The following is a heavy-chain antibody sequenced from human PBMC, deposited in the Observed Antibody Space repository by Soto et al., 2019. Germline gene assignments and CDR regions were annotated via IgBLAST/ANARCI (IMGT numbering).Heavy chain of an antibody. CDR2: IIPIFGTA. CDR1: GGTFSSYA. CDR3: ARTRGVNSIRYYYYGMDV. Sequence: SVKVSCKASGGTFSSYAISWVRQAPGQGLEWMGGIIPIFGTANYAQKFQGRVTITADESTSTAYMELSSLRSEDTAVYYCARTRGVNSIRYYYYGMDVWGQGTTVTVSS. J-gene: IGHJ6*02. D-gene: IGHD3-10*01. V-gene: IGHV1-69*13.